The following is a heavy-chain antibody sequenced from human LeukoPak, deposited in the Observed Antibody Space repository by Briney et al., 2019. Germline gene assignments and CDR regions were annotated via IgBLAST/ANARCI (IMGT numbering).Heavy chain of an antibody. D-gene: IGHD3-10*01. CDR3: ARNYKVARLVGRTYYYYGMDV. Sequence: ASVKVSCKASGYTFTSYYMHWVRQAPGQGLEWMGIINPSGGSTSYAQKFQGRVTMTRGASTSTVYMELSSLRSEDTAVYYCARNYKVARLVGRTYYYYGMDVWGKGTTVTVSS. V-gene: IGHV1-46*01. CDR2: INPSGGST. CDR1: GYTFTSYY. J-gene: IGHJ6*04.